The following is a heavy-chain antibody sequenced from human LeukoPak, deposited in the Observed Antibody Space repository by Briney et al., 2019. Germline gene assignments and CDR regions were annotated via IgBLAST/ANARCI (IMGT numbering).Heavy chain of an antibody. V-gene: IGHV4-34*01. D-gene: IGHD3-10*01. Sequence: HPSETLSLTCAVYGGSFSGYYWSWIRQPPGKGLEWIGEINHSGSTNYNPSLKSRVTISVDTSMNQFSLKLSSVTAADTAVYYCARSKRITMVRGVIFYFDYWGQGTLVTVSS. CDR1: GGSFSGYY. CDR2: INHSGST. CDR3: ARSKRITMVRGVIFYFDY. J-gene: IGHJ4*02.